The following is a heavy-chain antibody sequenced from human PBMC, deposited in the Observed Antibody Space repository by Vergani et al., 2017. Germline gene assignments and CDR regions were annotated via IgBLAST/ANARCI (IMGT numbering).Heavy chain of an antibody. D-gene: IGHD1-7*01. CDR1: GYTFTGYY. CDR3: ARHGTFPYPVGMDV. J-gene: IGHJ6*02. V-gene: IGHV1-2*02. Sequence: QVQLVQSGAEVKKPGASVKVSCKASGYTFTGYYMHWVRQAPGQGLEWMGWINPNSGGTNYAQKFQGRVTISVDTSKNQFSLKLSSVTAADTAVYYCARHGTFPYPVGMDVWGQGTTVTVSS. CDR2: INPNSGGT.